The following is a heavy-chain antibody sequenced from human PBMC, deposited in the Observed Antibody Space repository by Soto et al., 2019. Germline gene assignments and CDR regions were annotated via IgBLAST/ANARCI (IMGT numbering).Heavy chain of an antibody. CDR1: GVTFSSYT. Sequence: GASVKVSCKASGVTFSSYTISWVRQAPGQGLEWMGRIIPILGIANYAQKFQGRVTITADKSTSTAYMELSSLRSEDTAVYYCARDRGLSVVPAGKNHGLDYWGQGTLVTVS. J-gene: IGHJ4*02. V-gene: IGHV1-69*04. D-gene: IGHD2-2*01. CDR3: ARDRGLSVVPAGKNHGLDY. CDR2: IIPILGIA.